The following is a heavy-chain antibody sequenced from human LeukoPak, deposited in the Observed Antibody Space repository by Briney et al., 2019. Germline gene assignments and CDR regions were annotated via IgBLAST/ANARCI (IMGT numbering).Heavy chain of an antibody. V-gene: IGHV3-21*01. CDR1: GFTFSSYS. CDR3: ASTTTPGYYYGMDV. CDR2: ISSSSSYI. J-gene: IGHJ6*02. D-gene: IGHD1-26*01. Sequence: GGSLRLSCAASGFTFSSYSMNWVRQAPGKGLEWVSSISSSSSYIYYADSVKGRLTISRDNAKNSLYLQMNSLRAEDTAVYYCASTTTPGYYYGMDVWGQGTTVTVSS.